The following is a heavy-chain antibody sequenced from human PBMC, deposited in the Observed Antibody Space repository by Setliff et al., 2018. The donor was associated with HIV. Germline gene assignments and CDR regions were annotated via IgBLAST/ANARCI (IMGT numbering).Heavy chain of an antibody. V-gene: IGHV4-4*07. CDR1: GGPISDYY. D-gene: IGHD3-22*01. CDR2: VYTSGST. J-gene: IGHJ4*02. CDR3: ARSVPDSAYRPTDY. Sequence: SETLSLTCTVSGGPISDYYWSWIRQPAGKGLEWIGRVYTSGSTNYNPSLKSRVTMSLDTSKNQFSLNLSSVTAAVTAVYYCARSVPDSAYRPTDYWGQGTQVTVSS.